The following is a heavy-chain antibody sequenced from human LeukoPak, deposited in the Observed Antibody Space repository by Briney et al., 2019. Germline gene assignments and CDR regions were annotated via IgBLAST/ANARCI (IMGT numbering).Heavy chain of an antibody. CDR3: ATVNPTYQLLSNDAFDI. Sequence: ASVKVSCKVSGYTLTELSMHWVRQAPGKGLEWMGGFDPEDGETIYAQKFQGRVTMTEDTSTDTAYMELSSLRSEDTAVYYCATVNPTYQLLSNDAFDIWGQGTMVTVSS. J-gene: IGHJ3*02. CDR1: GYTLTELS. CDR2: FDPEDGET. D-gene: IGHD2-2*01. V-gene: IGHV1-24*01.